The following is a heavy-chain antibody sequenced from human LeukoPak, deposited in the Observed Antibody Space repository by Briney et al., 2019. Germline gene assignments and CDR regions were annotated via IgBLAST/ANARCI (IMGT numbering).Heavy chain of an antibody. D-gene: IGHD4-17*01. J-gene: IGHJ6*02. CDR2: ISGSGGST. CDR3: AKGPGTTWYRWSYYGMDV. Sequence: PGGSLRLSCEASGFTFSSYAMSWVRQAPGKGLEWVSAISGSGGSTYYADSVKGRFTISRDNSKNTLYLQMNSLRAEDTAVYYCAKGPGTTWYRWSYYGMDVWGQGTTVTVSS. V-gene: IGHV3-23*01. CDR1: GFTFSSYA.